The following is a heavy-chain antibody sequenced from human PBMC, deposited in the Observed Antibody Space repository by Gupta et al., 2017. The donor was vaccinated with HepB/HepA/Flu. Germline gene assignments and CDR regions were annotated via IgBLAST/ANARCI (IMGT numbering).Heavy chain of an antibody. CDR3: ARDQGRAYFDS. Sequence: EVQLVESGGGLVQPGGSLRLSCAASGFTFSSYSMHWVRQAPGKGLEWVSYISSISSTIFYAYSVKGRFTISRDTAKNSLYLQMNSLRDADTAVYYCARDQGRAYFDSWGQGTLVTVSS. V-gene: IGHV3-48*02. J-gene: IGHJ4*02. CDR1: GFTFSSYS. D-gene: IGHD1-26*01. CDR2: ISSISSTI.